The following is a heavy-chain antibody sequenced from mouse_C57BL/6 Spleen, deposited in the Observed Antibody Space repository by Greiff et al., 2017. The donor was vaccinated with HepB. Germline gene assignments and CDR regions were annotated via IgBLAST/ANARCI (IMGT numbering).Heavy chain of an antibody. V-gene: IGHV1-26*01. CDR2: INPNNGGT. Sequence: EVQLQQSGPELVKPGASVKISCKASGYTFTDYYMNWVKQSHGKSLEWIGDINPNNGGTSYNQKFKGKATLTVDKSSSTAYMELRSLTSEDSAVYYGARERSNYYFDYWGQGTTLTVSS. D-gene: IGHD2-5*01. CDR1: GYTFTDYY. J-gene: IGHJ2*01. CDR3: ARERSNYYFDY.